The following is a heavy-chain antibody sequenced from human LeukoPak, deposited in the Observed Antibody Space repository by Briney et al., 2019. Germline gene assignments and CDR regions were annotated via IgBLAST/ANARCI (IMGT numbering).Heavy chain of an antibody. Sequence: GGPLTLSCTASSFPFSGFDMLGVRQAPGKGLEGVEFIRYDGSNKYFADSVKGRFTISRDNSKNTLYLQMNSLTTEDTAVYYCAKNGAVRFSGFFDYWGQGTLVTVSS. CDR1: SFPFSGFD. CDR2: IRYDGSNK. CDR3: AKNGAVRFSGFFDY. J-gene: IGHJ4*02. V-gene: IGHV3-30*02. D-gene: IGHD2-8*01.